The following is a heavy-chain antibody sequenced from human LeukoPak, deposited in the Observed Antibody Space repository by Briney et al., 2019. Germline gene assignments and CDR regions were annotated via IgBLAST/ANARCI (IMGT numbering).Heavy chain of an antibody. V-gene: IGHV3-30*04. CDR1: GFTFSSYA. D-gene: IGHD4-17*01. CDR2: ISYDGSNK. CDR3: ARDLRHGDWYYFDY. Sequence: GGSLRLSCAASGFTFSSYAMHWVRQAPGKGLEWVAVISYDGSNKYYADSVKGRFTISRDNSKNTLYPQMNSLRAEDTAVYYCARDLRHGDWYYFDYWGQGTLVTVSS. J-gene: IGHJ4*02.